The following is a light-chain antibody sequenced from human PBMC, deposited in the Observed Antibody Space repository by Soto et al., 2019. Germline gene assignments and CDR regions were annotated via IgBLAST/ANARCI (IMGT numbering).Light chain of an antibody. J-gene: IGLJ2*01. Sequence: QSVLTQSSSASASLGSSVKLTCTLSSGHSSYIIAWHQQQPGKAPRYLMKLEGSGSYNKGSGVPDRFSGSSSGADRYLTISNLQSEDEADYYCETWDINPHVVFGGGTKLTVL. CDR1: SGHSSYI. CDR2: LEGSGSY. CDR3: ETWDINPHVV. V-gene: IGLV4-60*03.